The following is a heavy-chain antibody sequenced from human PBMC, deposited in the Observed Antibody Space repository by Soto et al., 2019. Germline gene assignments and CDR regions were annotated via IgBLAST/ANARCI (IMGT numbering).Heavy chain of an antibody. CDR1: GGTFSSYA. J-gene: IGHJ4*02. CDR3: AREGHKGTDSGYDDY. Sequence: QVQLVQSGAEVKKPGSSVKVSCKASGGTFSSYAISWVRQAPGQGLEWMGGIIPIFGTANYAQKFQGRVTITADESTSTAYMELSSLRSVDTAVYYCAREGHKGTDSGYDDYWGQGTLVTVSS. CDR2: IIPIFGTA. D-gene: IGHD5-12*01. V-gene: IGHV1-69*01.